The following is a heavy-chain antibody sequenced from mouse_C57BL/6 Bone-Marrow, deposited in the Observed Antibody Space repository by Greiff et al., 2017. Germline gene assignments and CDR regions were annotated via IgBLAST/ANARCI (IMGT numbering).Heavy chain of an antibody. CDR3: ASIAD. J-gene: IGHJ3*01. V-gene: IGHV2-2*01. Sequence: QVQLQQSGPGLVQPSQSLSITCTVSGFSLTSYGVHWVRQSPGKGLEWLGVIWSGGSTDYNAAFISRLSISKDNSKSQVFSKMNSLQADDTAIYYCASIADWGQGTLVTVSA. CDR2: IWSGGST. CDR1: GFSLTSYG.